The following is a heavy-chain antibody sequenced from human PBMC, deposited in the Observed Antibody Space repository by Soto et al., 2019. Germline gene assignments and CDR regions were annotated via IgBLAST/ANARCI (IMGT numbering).Heavy chain of an antibody. D-gene: IGHD5-18*01. CDR1: GGSIRRYY. V-gene: IGHV4-59*01. CDR2: FYHSGNS. CDR3: ARISSVDPYGYVNGGLDV. J-gene: IGHJ6*02. Sequence: WETLSLTCSVSGGSIRRYYWSWIRQSPERGLEWIGYFYHSGNSNYNPSLKSRVTISVDTSKNQLSLRLRSVTAADTAVYFCARISSVDPYGYVNGGLDVWGQGTTVTVSS.